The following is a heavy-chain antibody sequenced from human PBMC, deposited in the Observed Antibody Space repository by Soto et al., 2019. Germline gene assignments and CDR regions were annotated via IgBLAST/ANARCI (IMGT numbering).Heavy chain of an antibody. J-gene: IGHJ5*02. Sequence: ASVKVSCKASGYTFTSYGISWVRQAPGQGLEWMGWISAYNGNTKYAQKVQGRVTMTTDTSTSTVYMELRSLRSDGTAVYYCARDGPTYYYESSGYKNWFDPWGQGTLVTVSS. CDR3: ARDGPTYYYESSGYKNWFDP. CDR2: ISAYNGNT. D-gene: IGHD3-22*01. CDR1: GYTFTSYG. V-gene: IGHV1-18*04.